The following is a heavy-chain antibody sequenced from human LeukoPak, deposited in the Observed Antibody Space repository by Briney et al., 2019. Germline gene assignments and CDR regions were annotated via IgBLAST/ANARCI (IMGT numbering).Heavy chain of an antibody. J-gene: IGHJ3*02. V-gene: IGHV4-59*01. D-gene: IGHD2-21*02. Sequence: SETLSLTCDVSGASISSYYWSWIRQPPGKGLEWIGYIYYSGSTNYNPSLKSRVTISVDTSKNQFSLKLSSVTAADTAVYYCAREPYCGGDCYSGAFDIWGQGTMVTVSS. CDR2: IYYSGST. CDR1: GASISSYY. CDR3: AREPYCGGDCYSGAFDI.